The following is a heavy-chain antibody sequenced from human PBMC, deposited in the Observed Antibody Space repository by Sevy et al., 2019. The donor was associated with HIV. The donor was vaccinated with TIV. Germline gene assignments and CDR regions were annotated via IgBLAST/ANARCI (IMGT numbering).Heavy chain of an antibody. CDR1: GFSFSSYS. Sequence: GGSLRLSRVTSGFSFSSYSMNWVRQAAGKGLEWVSYISSSSGTIRYADSVKGRLTISRDNAKNSLFLQMNSLRAEDTAVYYCARDDHWAFDYWGQRALVTVSS. V-gene: IGHV3-48*01. CDR3: ARDDHWAFDY. J-gene: IGHJ4*02. CDR2: ISSSSGTI. D-gene: IGHD7-27*01.